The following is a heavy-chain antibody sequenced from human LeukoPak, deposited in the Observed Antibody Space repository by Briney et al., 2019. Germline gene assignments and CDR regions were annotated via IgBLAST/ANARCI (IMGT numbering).Heavy chain of an antibody. Sequence: PGRSLRLSCAASGFAFDDYAMHWVRQAPGKGLEWVSGISWNSGSIGYADSVKGRFTISRDNAKNSLYLQMNSLRAEDTALYYCAKDKGLVPGHWFDPWGQGTLVTVSS. J-gene: IGHJ5*02. V-gene: IGHV3-9*01. D-gene: IGHD6-19*01. CDR3: AKDKGLVPGHWFDP. CDR1: GFAFDDYA. CDR2: ISWNSGSI.